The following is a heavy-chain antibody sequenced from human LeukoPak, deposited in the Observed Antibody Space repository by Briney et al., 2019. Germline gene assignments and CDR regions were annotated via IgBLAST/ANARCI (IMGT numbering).Heavy chain of an antibody. CDR1: GYTFTSYG. CDR3: ARGYFDWFEGSLRSSYFDY. Sequence: ASVKVSCKASGYTFTSYGISWVRQAPGQGLEWMGWISAYNGNTNYAQKLQGRVTITADKSTSTAYMELSSLRSEDTAVYYCARGYFDWFEGSLRSSYFDYWGQGTLVTVSS. CDR2: ISAYNGNT. D-gene: IGHD3-9*01. J-gene: IGHJ4*02. V-gene: IGHV1-18*01.